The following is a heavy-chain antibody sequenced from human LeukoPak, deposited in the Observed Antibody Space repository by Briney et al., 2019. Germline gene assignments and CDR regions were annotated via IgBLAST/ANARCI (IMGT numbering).Heavy chain of an antibody. CDR3: ARDLPTPLWFGEL. CDR1: GFTFSSYG. V-gene: IGHV3-30*03. J-gene: IGHJ4*02. D-gene: IGHD3-10*01. Sequence: GGSLRLSCAASGFTFSSYGMHWVRQAPGKGLEWVAVISYDGSNKYYADSVKGRFTISRDNSKNTLYLQMNSLRAEDTAVYYCARDLPTPLWFGELWGQGTLVTVSS. CDR2: ISYDGSNK.